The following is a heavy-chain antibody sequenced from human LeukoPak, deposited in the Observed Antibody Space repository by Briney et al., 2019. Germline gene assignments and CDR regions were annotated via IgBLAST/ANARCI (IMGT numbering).Heavy chain of an antibody. J-gene: IGHJ4*02. CDR1: GGSFRGYY. CDR2: INHRGST. CDR3: ATWRGSYGWGPPLGY. Sequence: PSETLSLTCAVGGGSFRGYYWSWLRQPPGKGREWIGEINHRGSTNYNPSLKSRVTISVLPSKKPFSLKMSSVTAADTAVYYCATWRGSYGWGPPLGYWGQGTLVTVSS. V-gene: IGHV4-34*01. D-gene: IGHD5-18*01.